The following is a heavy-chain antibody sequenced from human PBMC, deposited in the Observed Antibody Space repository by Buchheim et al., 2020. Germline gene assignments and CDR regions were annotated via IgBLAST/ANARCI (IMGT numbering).Heavy chain of an antibody. Sequence: QVQLVQSGAEVKKPGASVKVSCEASGYTFTYYYLHWVRQAPGQGLEWMGMINPRGGGTSYPQKFQGRVTMTRDTSTNTVYMELSSLSSEDTAVYFCARGRPGYSNGCVDSWGQG. V-gene: IGHV1-46*01. CDR1: GYTFTYYY. D-gene: IGHD6-19*01. J-gene: IGHJ4*02. CDR3: ARGRPGYSNGCVDS. CDR2: INPRGGGT.